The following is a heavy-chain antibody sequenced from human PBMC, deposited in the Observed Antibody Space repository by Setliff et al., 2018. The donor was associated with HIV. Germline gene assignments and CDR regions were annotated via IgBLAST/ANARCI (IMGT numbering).Heavy chain of an antibody. V-gene: IGHV1-46*01. J-gene: IGHJ4*02. Sequence: ASVKVSCKASGYTFTNSYIHWVRQAPGQGLEWMGEINPSGGSTTYAEKFQGRATLTRDPSTSTVYMELSRVRFDDTAVYYCARVPILVYASPLDNWGQGTLVTVS. CDR3: ARVPILVYASPLDN. D-gene: IGHD3-3*01. CDR2: INPSGGST. CDR1: GYTFTNSY.